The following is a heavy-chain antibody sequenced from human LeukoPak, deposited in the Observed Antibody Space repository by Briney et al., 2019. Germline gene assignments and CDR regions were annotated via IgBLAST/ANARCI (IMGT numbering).Heavy chain of an antibody. Sequence: GGSLRLSCAASGFTFSSYAMHWVRQAPGKGLEWVAVISYDGSNKYYADSVKGRFTISRDSSRNTLFLHMNTLRAEDTAIYYCAKDRTVGASYWYFDLWGRGTLVTVSS. CDR1: GFTFSSYA. CDR2: ISYDGSNK. D-gene: IGHD1-26*01. CDR3: AKDRTVGASYWYFDL. J-gene: IGHJ2*01. V-gene: IGHV3-30*04.